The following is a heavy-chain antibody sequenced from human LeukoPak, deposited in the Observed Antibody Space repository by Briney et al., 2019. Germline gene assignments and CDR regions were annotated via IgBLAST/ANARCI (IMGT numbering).Heavy chain of an antibody. D-gene: IGHD3-3*01. Sequence: SVKVSCEASRGDLMNKAINWVRQAPGQGLEWMGELMPTFSTAEYAQNFQGRLTIATDIPTSTAYMELRSLRSEDMAVYYCVFHHFDFWLSWGQGTLVSVSS. CDR1: RGDLMNKA. CDR2: LMPTFSTA. CDR3: VFHHFDFWLS. J-gene: IGHJ5*02. V-gene: IGHV1-69*05.